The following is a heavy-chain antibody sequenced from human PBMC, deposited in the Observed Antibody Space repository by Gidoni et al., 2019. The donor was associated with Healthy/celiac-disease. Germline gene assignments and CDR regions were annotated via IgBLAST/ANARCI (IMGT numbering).Heavy chain of an antibody. CDR1: GFTFDDYG. CDR2: INWKCGST. Sequence: EVQLVESGGGVVRPGGSLRLSCAASGFTFDDYGMSWVRQAPGKGLEGGSGINWKCGSTGYADSVKGRFTISRDNAKNSLYLQMNSLRAEDTALYYCARVGDVVVVAATDYYGMDVWGQGTTVTVSS. CDR3: ARVGDVVVVAATDYYGMDV. V-gene: IGHV3-20*04. D-gene: IGHD2-15*01. J-gene: IGHJ6*02.